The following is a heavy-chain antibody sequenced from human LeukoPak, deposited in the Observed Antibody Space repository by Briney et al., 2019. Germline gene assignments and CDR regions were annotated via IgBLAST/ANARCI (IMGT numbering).Heavy chain of an antibody. Sequence: SVKVSCKASGYTFTGYYMHWVRQAPGQGLEWMGWINPNSGGTNYAQKFQGWFTMTRETSISTAYMELSRLSSDDTAVYYCARDLGRIAVAGTLAYWGQGTLVTVSS. CDR2: INPNSGGT. V-gene: IGHV1-2*04. CDR3: ARDLGRIAVAGTLAY. D-gene: IGHD6-19*01. CDR1: GYTFTGYY. J-gene: IGHJ4*02.